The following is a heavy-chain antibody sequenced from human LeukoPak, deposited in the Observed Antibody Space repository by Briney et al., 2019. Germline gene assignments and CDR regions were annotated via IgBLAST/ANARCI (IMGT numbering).Heavy chain of an antibody. CDR1: GGSISSYY. J-gene: IGHJ5*02. CDR2: IYYSGSN. CDR3: ARVGEYYYGSGSYPNWFDP. Sequence: SETLSLTCTVSGGSISSYYWSWIRQPPGKGLEWIGYIYYSGSNNYNPSLKSRVTISVDTSKNQFSLKLSSVTAADTAVYYCARVGEYYYGSGSYPNWFDPWGQGTLVTVSS. V-gene: IGHV4-59*01. D-gene: IGHD3-10*01.